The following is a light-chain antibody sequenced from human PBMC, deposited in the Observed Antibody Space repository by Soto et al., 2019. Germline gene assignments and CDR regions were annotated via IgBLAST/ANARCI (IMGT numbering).Light chain of an antibody. J-gene: IGKJ1*01. Sequence: EVVLTQSPGTLSLSPGERATLSCRASQSVSGSDLAWYQQRPGQAPRLLISGVSNRATGTPDRFSGSGSGTDFTLTISSLEPEDFAVFYCHQYGISHPTFGPGTKVEI. V-gene: IGKV3-20*01. CDR3: HQYGISHPT. CDR2: GVS. CDR1: QSVSGSD.